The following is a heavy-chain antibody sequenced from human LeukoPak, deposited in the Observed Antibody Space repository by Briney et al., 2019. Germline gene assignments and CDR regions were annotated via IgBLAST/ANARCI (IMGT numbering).Heavy chain of an antibody. V-gene: IGHV1-2*02. D-gene: IGHD1-26*01. Sequence: GASVKVSCKASGYTFTGYYMHWVRQAPGQGLEWMGWINPNSGGTNYAQKFQGRVTMTRDTSISTAYMELSRLRSDDTAVYYCAREDSGSGSYYGDAFDIWGQGTMVTVSS. CDR1: GYTFTGYY. CDR3: AREDSGSGSYYGDAFDI. J-gene: IGHJ3*02. CDR2: INPNSGGT.